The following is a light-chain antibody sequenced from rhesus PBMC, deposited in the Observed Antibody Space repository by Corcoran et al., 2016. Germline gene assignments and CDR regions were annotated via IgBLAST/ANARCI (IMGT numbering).Light chain of an antibody. CDR1: QGITND. J-gene: IGKJ2*01. V-gene: IGKV1-25*01. Sequence: DIQMTQSPSSLSASVGDRVTITCRASQGITNDLAWYQQKPGETPKLLIYEASSLQSGIPSRFSGSGSGTDFTLTIRSLQSEDFATYYCQHYYSTPYSFGQGTKLEIK. CDR3: QHYYSTPYS. CDR2: EAS.